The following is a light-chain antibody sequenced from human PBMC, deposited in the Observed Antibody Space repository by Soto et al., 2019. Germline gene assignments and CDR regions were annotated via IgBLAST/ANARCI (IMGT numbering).Light chain of an antibody. CDR2: DAS. J-gene: IGKJ5*01. CDR1: QDIINY. V-gene: IGKV1-33*01. CDR3: QQYDNLIT. Sequence: VQMTQSPSSLSASVGDRVTITCQASQDIINYLNWYQQKPGKAPTLLIYDASHLETGVPTRFSGDGSGTNFSFTITSLQPADIATYYCQQYDNLITFGQGTRLEI.